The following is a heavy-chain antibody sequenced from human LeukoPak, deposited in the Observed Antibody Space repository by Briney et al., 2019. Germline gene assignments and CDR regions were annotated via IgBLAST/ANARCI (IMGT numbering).Heavy chain of an antibody. D-gene: IGHD3-16*01. CDR3: AKDQNLMGDPDAFDI. J-gene: IGHJ3*02. CDR1: GFTFSSYA. Sequence: GGSLRLSCAASGFTFSSYAMSWVRQAPGKGLEWVSAISGSGGSTYYADSVKGRFTISRDNSKNTLYLQMNSLRAEDMAVYYCAKDQNLMGDPDAFDIWGQGTMVTVSS. CDR2: ISGSGGST. V-gene: IGHV3-23*01.